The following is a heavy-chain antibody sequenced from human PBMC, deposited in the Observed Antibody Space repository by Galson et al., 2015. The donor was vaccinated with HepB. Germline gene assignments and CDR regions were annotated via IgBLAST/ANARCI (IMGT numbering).Heavy chain of an antibody. D-gene: IGHD6-19*01. Sequence: SLRLSCAASGFTVSSNYMSWVRQAPGKGLEWVSDIYSGGSTYYADSVKGRFNIYRDKSKNTLDLQMNSLRAEDTAVYYCASAILSLRIAVAGPVYGMDVGSQWTTVTVSS. CDR2: IYSGGST. CDR3: ASAILSLRIAVAGPVYGMDV. J-gene: IGHJ6*02. V-gene: IGHV3-66*01. CDR1: GFTVSSNY.